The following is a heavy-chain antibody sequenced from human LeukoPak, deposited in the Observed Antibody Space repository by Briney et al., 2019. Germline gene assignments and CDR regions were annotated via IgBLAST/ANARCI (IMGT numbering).Heavy chain of an antibody. CDR3: AREYHSSSYYYYYYMDV. CDR2: IRFDGSNK. Sequence: GGSLRLSCAASEFTFSSYGMHWVRQAPGKGLEWVAFIRFDGSNKYCADSVKGRFTISRDNSKNTLYLQMNSLRAEDTAVYYCAREYHSSSYYYYYYMDVWGKGTTVTISS. D-gene: IGHD6-13*01. V-gene: IGHV3-30*02. J-gene: IGHJ6*03. CDR1: EFTFSSYG.